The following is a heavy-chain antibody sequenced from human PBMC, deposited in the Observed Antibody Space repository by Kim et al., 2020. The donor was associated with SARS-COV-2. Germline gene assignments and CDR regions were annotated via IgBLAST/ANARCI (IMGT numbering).Heavy chain of an antibody. CDR3: ATRVGSSSGDY. D-gene: IGHD6-6*01. V-gene: IGHV1-2*02. Sequence: TNYAQKLQSRVTVTRDTSISTAYMELSRLRSDDTAVYYCATRVGSSSGDYWGQGTLVTVSS. J-gene: IGHJ4*02. CDR2: T.